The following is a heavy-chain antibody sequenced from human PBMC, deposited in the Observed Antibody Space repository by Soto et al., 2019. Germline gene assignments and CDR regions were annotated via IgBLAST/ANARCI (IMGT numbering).Heavy chain of an antibody. Sequence: QVQLVQSGAEEKKPGASVKVSCKASGYTFTSYAMHWVRQAPGQRLEWMGWINAGNGNTKYSQKFQGRVTITRVTSASKAYMELSSLRSEDTAVYYCATPQNSYVDYDLDYWGQGTLVTVSS. CDR3: ATPQNSYVDYDLDY. D-gene: IGHD4-17*01. CDR2: INAGNGNT. V-gene: IGHV1-3*05. CDR1: GYTFTSYA. J-gene: IGHJ4*02.